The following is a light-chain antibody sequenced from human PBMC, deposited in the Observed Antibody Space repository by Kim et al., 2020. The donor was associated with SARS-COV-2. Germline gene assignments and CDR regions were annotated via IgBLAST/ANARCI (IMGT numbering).Light chain of an antibody. V-gene: IGKV1-33*01. CDR1: QAITNF. CDR3: QQNDILPYT. Sequence: SASVGDRVTITCQASQAITNFLNWYQQKPGKAPKLLISAASNLETGVPSRFSGSGSGTDFTLTISSLQPEDFATYYCQQNDILPYTFGQGTKLEIK. J-gene: IGKJ2*01. CDR2: AAS.